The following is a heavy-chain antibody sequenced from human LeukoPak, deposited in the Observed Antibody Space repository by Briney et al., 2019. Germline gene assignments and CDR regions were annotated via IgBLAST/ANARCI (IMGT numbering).Heavy chain of an antibody. D-gene: IGHD3-10*01. CDR2: ISDSGDRT. J-gene: IGHJ5*02. CDR1: GFTFSTYA. CDR3: AKESKYYP. V-gene: IGHV3-23*01. Sequence: RAGGSLRLSYAASGFTFSTYAITWVRQAPGKGLEWVSAISDSGDRTYYADSVKGRFTISRDNSKNSLYLQMNSLRAEDTAVYYCAKESKYYPWGQGTLVTVSS.